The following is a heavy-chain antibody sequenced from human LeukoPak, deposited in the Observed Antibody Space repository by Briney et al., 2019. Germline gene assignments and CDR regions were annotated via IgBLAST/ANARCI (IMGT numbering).Heavy chain of an antibody. CDR1: GFSFSTYS. Sequence: GGSLRLSCAASGFSFSTYSMNWVRQAPGKGLEWVSYITGDTSTIYYADSVKGRFTISRDNTENSLYLQMNSLRAEDTAVYYCVRQAGVSWGQGTLVTVSS. V-gene: IGHV3-48*01. J-gene: IGHJ5*02. CDR2: ITGDTSTI. CDR3: VRQAGVS. D-gene: IGHD6-19*01.